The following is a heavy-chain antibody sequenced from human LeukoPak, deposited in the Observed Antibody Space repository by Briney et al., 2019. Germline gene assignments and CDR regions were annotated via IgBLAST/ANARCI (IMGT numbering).Heavy chain of an antibody. CDR1: GFXISRYS. CDR2: ITGSSSYI. J-gene: IGHJ3*02. D-gene: IGHD6-13*01. V-gene: IGHV3-21*01. CDR3: AREPIAAPRGANPFDI. Sequence: GGSLRLSCAASGFXISRYSINWVRQAPGQGLEWVSSITGSSSYIYYADSMKGRFTISRDNAKNSLYLQMNSLRAEDTAVYYCAREPIAAPRGANPFDIWGQGTMVTVSS.